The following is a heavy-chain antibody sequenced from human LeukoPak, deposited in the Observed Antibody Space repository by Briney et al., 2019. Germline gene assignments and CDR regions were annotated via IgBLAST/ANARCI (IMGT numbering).Heavy chain of an antibody. CDR3: GIRDTSDYYVF. CDR2: TGSNGVT. J-gene: IGHJ4*02. CDR1: GFTFRAYA. D-gene: IGHD3-22*01. V-gene: IGHV3-23*01. Sequence: GGSLRLSCTGSGFTFRAYAFSWVRQAPGKGLEWVSATGSNGVTYYADSVKGRFTISRDNSKNALYLQMNGLRADDAAVYYCGIRDTSDYYVFWGQGTLVTVSS.